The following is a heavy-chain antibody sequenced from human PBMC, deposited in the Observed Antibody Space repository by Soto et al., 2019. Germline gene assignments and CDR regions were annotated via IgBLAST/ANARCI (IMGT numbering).Heavy chain of an antibody. CDR3: ATALVGYSSSAAGY. D-gene: IGHD6-6*01. CDR2: ISYDGSNK. Sequence: GGSLRLSCAASGFTFSSYAMHWVRQAPGKGLEWVAVISYDGSNKYYADSVKGRFTISRDNSKNTLYLQMNSLRAEDTAVYYCATALVGYSSSAAGYWGQGTLVTVSS. CDR1: GFTFSSYA. J-gene: IGHJ4*02. V-gene: IGHV3-30-3*01.